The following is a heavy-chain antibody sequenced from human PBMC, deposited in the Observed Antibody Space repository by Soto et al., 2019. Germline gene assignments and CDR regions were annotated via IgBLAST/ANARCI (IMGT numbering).Heavy chain of an antibody. CDR1: GYTFLNYD. Sequence: QVQLVQSGAEGKRPGASVKVSCKASGYTFLNYDVAWLRRAPGKGLEWLGWISISKGKTYYEQRLQGRVTMTTDTATTTAYMEVTSLRSDDTAVYFCGRKGYIGNFGLDGWGQGTTVTVAS. D-gene: IGHD5-12*01. V-gene: IGHV1-18*01. CDR2: ISISKGKT. CDR3: GRKGYIGNFGLDG. J-gene: IGHJ6*02.